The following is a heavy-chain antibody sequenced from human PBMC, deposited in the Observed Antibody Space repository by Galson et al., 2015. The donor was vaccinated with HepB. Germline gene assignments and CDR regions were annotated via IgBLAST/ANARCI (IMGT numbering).Heavy chain of an antibody. CDR3: AKDSPLTGNYVDLDY. CDR1: GFTLGTYN. CDR2: ISSRYNYI. J-gene: IGHJ4*02. V-gene: IGHV3-21*04. Sequence: SLRLSCAASGFTLGTYNMNWVRQAPGKGLEWVSSISSRYNYIYYSDSVKGRFTISRDNSKNTLYLQMNSLRAEDTAFYYCAKDSPLTGNYVDLDYWGQGTLVTVSS. D-gene: IGHD1-7*01.